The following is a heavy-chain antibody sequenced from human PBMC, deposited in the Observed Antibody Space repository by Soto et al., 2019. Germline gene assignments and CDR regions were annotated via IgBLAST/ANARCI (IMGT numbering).Heavy chain of an antibody. V-gene: IGHV3-15*07. D-gene: IGHD5-12*01. CDR2: IKSQTDGGTT. J-gene: IGHJ4*02. CDR3: TTESGWLNDY. Sequence: SVSNAWMNWVRKAQGKGLEWVGRIKSQTDGGTTDYAAPVKGRFTISRDDSKNTLYLQMNSLKTEDTAVYYCTTESGWLNDYWGQGTLVTVSS. CDR1: SVSNAW.